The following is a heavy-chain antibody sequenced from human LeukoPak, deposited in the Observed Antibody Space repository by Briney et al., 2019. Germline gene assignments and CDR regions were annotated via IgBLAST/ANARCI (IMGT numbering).Heavy chain of an antibody. CDR3: ASLHIVVVPAAAPGYYGMDV. V-gene: IGHV1-2*02. J-gene: IGHJ6*02. D-gene: IGHD2-2*01. Sequence: ASVKVSCKASGYTFTGYYMHWVRQAPGQGLEGMGWINPNSGGTNYAQKFQGRVTMNRHTSISTAYMELSRLRSDDTAVYYCASLHIVVVPAAAPGYYGMDVWGQGTTVTVSS. CDR1: GYTFTGYY. CDR2: INPNSGGT.